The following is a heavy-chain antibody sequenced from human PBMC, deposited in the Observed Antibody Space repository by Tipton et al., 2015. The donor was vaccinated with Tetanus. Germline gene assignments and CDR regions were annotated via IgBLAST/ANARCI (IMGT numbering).Heavy chain of an antibody. CDR2: IYFTGRS. V-gene: IGHV4-39*01. J-gene: IGHJ4*02. CDR1: GGSSISSTYF. CDR3: ARGGERGDGYIN. D-gene: IGHD5-24*01. Sequence: TLSLTCTVSGGSSISSTYFWGWIRRPPGKGLEWIGSIYFTGRSSYNPSLKSRVTISVDKSKNWFSLMLTSVTAADTALYYCARGGERGDGYINWGQGTLVTVSS.